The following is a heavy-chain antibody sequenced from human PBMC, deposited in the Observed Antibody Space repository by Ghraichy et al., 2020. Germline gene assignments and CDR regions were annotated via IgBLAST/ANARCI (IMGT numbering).Heavy chain of an antibody. V-gene: IGHV4-34*01. CDR3: ARDSIVVVPAATQNYYYYYGMDV. CDR2: INHSGST. Sequence: LSCAVYGGSFSGYYWSWIRQPPGKGLEWIGEINHSGSTNYNPSLKSRVTISVDTSKNQFSLKLSSVTAADTAVYYCARDSIVVVPAATQNYYYYYGMDVWGQGTTVTVSS. CDR1: GGSFSGYY. D-gene: IGHD2-2*01. J-gene: IGHJ6*02.